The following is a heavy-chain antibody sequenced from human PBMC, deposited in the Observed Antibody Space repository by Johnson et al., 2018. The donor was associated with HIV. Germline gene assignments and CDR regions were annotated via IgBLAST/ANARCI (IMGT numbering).Heavy chain of an antibody. Sequence: VQLVESGGGVVRPGGALRLSCAASGFSFKDYGMSWVRQAPGKGREWVSGSNWNGGNTGYIDSVKGRFTIYRDNARNSLYLQMDSLRAEDTAVYYCAKEGITMEVDIWGQGTTVTVSS. CDR1: GFSFKDYG. CDR3: AKEGITMEVDI. D-gene: IGHD3-10*01. J-gene: IGHJ3*02. CDR2: SNWNGGNT. V-gene: IGHV3-20*04.